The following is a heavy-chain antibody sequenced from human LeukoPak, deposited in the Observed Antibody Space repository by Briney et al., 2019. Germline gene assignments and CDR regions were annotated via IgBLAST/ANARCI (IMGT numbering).Heavy chain of an antibody. CDR1: GFTFSSYS. CDR2: ISGSGGST. CDR3: AKSPHYYDSSGYYNPTAYYFDY. D-gene: IGHD3-22*01. J-gene: IGHJ4*02. Sequence: GGSLRLSCAASGFTFSSYSMNWVRQAPGKGLEWVSAISGSGGSTYYADSVRGRFTISRDNSKNTLYLQMNSLRAEDTAVYYCAKSPHYYDSSGYYNPTAYYFDYWGQGTLVTVSS. V-gene: IGHV3-23*01.